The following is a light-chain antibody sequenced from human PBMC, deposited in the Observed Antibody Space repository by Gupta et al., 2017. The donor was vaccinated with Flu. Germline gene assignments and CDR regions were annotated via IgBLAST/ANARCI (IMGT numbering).Light chain of an antibody. CDR3: QVWDRLSDHVV. CDR1: NIGIKS. Sequence: SYVLTQPPSVSVAPGQTARITCGGDNIGIKSVHWYQQKPGQVPVLVVYEDNDRPSGIPERFSGSNSGNTATLTISRVEAGDEADYYCQVWDRLSDHVVFGGGTKPDRP. J-gene: IGLJ2*01. V-gene: IGLV3-21*02. CDR2: EDN.